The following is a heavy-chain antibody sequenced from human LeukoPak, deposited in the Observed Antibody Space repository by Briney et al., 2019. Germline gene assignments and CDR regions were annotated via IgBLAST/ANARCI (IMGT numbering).Heavy chain of an antibody. CDR2: IKEDGSEK. V-gene: IGHV3-7*01. J-gene: IGHJ4*02. CDR3: ARDTGGGYSCYDC. Sequence: GGSLRLSCAASGFTFNRYWMTWIRQTPGKGLEWVANIKEDGSEKYYVDSVKGRFTISRDNAKNSLYLQMNSLRAEDTAVYYCARDTGGGYSCYDCWGQGTLVTVSS. CDR1: GFTFNRYW. D-gene: IGHD5-18*01.